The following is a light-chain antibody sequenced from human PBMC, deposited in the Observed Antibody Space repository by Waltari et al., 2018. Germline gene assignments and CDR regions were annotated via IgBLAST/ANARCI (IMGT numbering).Light chain of an antibody. Sequence: EVVMTQSPATVSVSPGERATLSCRASQSINSYLAWYQQKPGQAPRLLIYGASTRATGIPARFSGSGSGTDFTLTISSRQSEDFAIYYCQQYNKWPLTFGPGTKVHF. CDR3: QQYNKWPLT. J-gene: IGKJ3*01. CDR1: QSINSY. V-gene: IGKV3-15*01. CDR2: GAS.